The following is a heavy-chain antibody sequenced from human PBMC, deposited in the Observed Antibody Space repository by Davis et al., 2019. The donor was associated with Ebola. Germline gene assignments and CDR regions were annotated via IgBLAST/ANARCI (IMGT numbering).Heavy chain of an antibody. Sequence: GESLKISCVVSGFSLTTYAMHWVRQAPGKGLEWVAVISHEGSINFYTDSVEGRFTISIDTSKNTLFLEMNSLRLDDTAVYYCARDEAPGYCSGSSCYTMNWFGPWGQGTRVTVSS. CDR1: GFSLTTYA. J-gene: IGHJ5*02. D-gene: IGHD2-2*02. CDR2: ISHEGSIN. CDR3: ARDEAPGYCSGSSCYTMNWFGP. V-gene: IGHV3-30-3*01.